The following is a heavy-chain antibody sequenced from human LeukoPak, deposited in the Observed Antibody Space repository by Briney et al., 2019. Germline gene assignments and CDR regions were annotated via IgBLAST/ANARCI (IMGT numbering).Heavy chain of an antibody. CDR1: GGSISSSSYY. D-gene: IGHD3-3*01. CDR2: IYYSGST. J-gene: IGHJ3*02. Sequence: PSETLSLTCTVSGGSISSSSYYWGWIRQPPGKGLEWIGSIYYSGSTYYNPSLKSRVTISVDTSKNQFSLKLSSVTAADTAVYYCASYDFWSGYKAFDIWGQGTMVTVSS. V-gene: IGHV4-39*07. CDR3: ASYDFWSGYKAFDI.